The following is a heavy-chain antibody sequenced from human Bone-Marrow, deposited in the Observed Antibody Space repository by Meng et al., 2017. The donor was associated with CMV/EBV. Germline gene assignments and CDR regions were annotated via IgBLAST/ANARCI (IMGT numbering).Heavy chain of an antibody. CDR2: FDPEDGET. V-gene: IGHV1-24*01. CDR3: ATDLAIIWNGGTLFDI. CDR1: GYTFTAHY. D-gene: IGHD1-1*01. Sequence: ASVKVSCKASGYTFTAHYFHWVRQAPGKGLEWMGGFDPEDGETIYAQKFQGRVTMTEDTSTDTAYMELSSLRSEDTAVYYCATDLAIIWNGGTLFDIWGQGTMVTVSS. J-gene: IGHJ3*02.